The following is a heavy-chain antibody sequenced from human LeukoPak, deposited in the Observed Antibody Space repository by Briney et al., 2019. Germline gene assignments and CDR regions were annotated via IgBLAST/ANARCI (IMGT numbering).Heavy chain of an antibody. J-gene: IGHJ4*02. CDR2: IKEDGSEK. V-gene: IGHV3-7*01. CDR3: ARELQHSADC. Sequence: HTGGSLRLSCAASGLTFSNYWMSWVRQAPGKGLEWVANIKEDGSEKYYVDSVKGRFTISRDNAKNSLYLQMSSLRVEDTAVYYCARELQHSADCWGQGTLVTVSS. CDR1: GLTFSNYW. D-gene: IGHD2-15*01.